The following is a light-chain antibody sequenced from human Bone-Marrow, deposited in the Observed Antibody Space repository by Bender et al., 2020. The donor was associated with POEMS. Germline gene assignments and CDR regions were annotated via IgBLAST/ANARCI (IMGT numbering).Light chain of an antibody. CDR2: EVS. Sequence: QSVLTQPASVSGSPGQSISISCTGTSSDVGGYDYVSWYQHHPGKAPKLLIFEVSQRPSGVPDRFSGSKSGNTASLTVSGLQAEDEADYYCCSYAAINTWVFGGGTKLTVV. V-gene: IGLV2-8*01. J-gene: IGLJ3*02. CDR3: CSYAAINTWV. CDR1: SSDVGGYDY.